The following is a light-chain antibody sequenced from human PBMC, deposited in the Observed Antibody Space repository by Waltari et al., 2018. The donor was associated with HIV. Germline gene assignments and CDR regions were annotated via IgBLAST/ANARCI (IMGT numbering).Light chain of an antibody. V-gene: IGKV1-5*03. CDR3: QQYNSLPWT. CDR2: QSS. Sequence: DIQLTQSPSTLSTSVGDRVIITCRASQTVNTWLAWYQQKLGRAPRVIIYQSSTLENGVPSRFSGSASGVDFTLTISSLQPEDLGTYYCQQYNSLPWTFGQGTRVEV. J-gene: IGKJ1*01. CDR1: QTVNTW.